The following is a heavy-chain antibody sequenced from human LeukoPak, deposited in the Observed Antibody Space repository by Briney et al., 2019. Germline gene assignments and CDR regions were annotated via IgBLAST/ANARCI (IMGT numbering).Heavy chain of an antibody. CDR1: GYTFTSYG. D-gene: IGHD5-24*01. V-gene: IGHV1-18*01. CDR3: ARDGEDGTGYYYYYMDV. CDR2: ISAYNGNT. J-gene: IGHJ6*03. Sequence: ASVKVSCKASGYTFTSYGISWVRQAPGQGLEWMGWISAYNGNTNYAQKLQGRVTMTTDTSTSTAYMELRSLRSDDTAVYYCARDGEDGTGYYYYYMDVWGKGTTVTVSS.